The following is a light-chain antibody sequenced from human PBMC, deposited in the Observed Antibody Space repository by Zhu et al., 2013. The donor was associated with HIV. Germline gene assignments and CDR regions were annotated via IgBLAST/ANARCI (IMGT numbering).Light chain of an antibody. CDR2: EDS. Sequence: SYELTQPPSVSVSLGQTATITCSGDNLGEKYACWYQQKPGQSPVLVIYEDSTRPSGIPERFSGSKSGTSASLAISGLQSEDEANYYCATWDFSLNGPGWVFGGGTKLTV. CDR3: ATWDFSLNGPGWV. V-gene: IGLV3-1*01. CDR1: NLGEKY. J-gene: IGLJ3*02.